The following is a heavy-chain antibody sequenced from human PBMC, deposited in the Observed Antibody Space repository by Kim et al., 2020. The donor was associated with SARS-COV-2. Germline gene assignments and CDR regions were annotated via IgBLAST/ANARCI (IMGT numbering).Heavy chain of an antibody. CDR3: AREGNDSGSYSY. CDR1: GGSFSGYY. V-gene: IGHV4-34*01. J-gene: IGHJ4*02. D-gene: IGHD1-26*01. Sequence: SETLSLTCAVYGGSFSGYYWSWIRQPPGKGLEWIGEINHSGSTNYNPSLKSRVTISVDTSKNQFSLKLSSVTAADTAVYYCAREGNDSGSYSYWGQGTLVTVSS. CDR2: INHSGST.